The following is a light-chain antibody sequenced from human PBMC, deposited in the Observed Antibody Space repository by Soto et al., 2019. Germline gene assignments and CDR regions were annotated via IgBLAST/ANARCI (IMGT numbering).Light chain of an antibody. CDR1: QNLSRN. Sequence: EIVMTQSPATLSVSSGERATLSCRASQNLSRNLAWYQQRRGPAPRLLIHGASTRATGVPAWCSGSGAGTYFTLTISSLQSEDFAVYYWQQYDRWARTFGQGTKLQIK. CDR3: QQYDRWART. CDR2: GAS. J-gene: IGKJ2*01. V-gene: IGKV3-15*01.